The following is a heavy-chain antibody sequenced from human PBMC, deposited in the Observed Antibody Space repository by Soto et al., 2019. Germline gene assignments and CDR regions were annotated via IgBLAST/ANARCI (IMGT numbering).Heavy chain of an antibody. J-gene: IGHJ4*02. V-gene: IGHV3-66*01. CDR3: AGSWGSWLHTPHFDY. Sequence: GGSLRLSCAASGFTVSSNYMSWVRQAPGKGLEWVSVIYSGGSTYYADSVKGRFTISRDNSKNTLYLQMNSLRAEDTAVYYCAGSWGSWLHTPHFDYWGQGTLVTVSS. CDR1: GFTVSSNY. D-gene: IGHD3-9*01. CDR2: IYSGGST.